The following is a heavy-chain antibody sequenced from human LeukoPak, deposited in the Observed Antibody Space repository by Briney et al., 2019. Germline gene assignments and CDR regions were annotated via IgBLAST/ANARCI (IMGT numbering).Heavy chain of an antibody. CDR3: ARLTGPYWFDP. Sequence: PSETLSLTCTVSGGSISSYYWSWIRQPPGKGLEWIGYIYYSGSTNYNPSLKSRVTISVDTSKNQFSLKLSSVTAADTAVYYCARLTGPYWFDPWGQGTLVTVSS. D-gene: IGHD1-14*01. CDR1: GGSISSYY. J-gene: IGHJ5*02. CDR2: IYYSGST. V-gene: IGHV4-59*08.